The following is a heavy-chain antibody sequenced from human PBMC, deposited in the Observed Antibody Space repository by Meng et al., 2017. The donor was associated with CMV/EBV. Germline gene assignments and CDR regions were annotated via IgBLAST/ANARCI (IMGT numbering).Heavy chain of an antibody. CDR2: ISWNSGSI. CDR1: GFTFDDYA. V-gene: IGHV3-9*01. D-gene: IGHD1-26*01. J-gene: IGHJ1*01. Sequence: SLKISCAASGFTFDDYAMHWVRQAPGKGLEWVSGISWNSGSIGYADSVKGRFTISRDNAKNSLYLQMNSLRAEDTAVYYCARDRWVGATRFFQHWGQGTLVTVSS. CDR3: ARDRWVGATRFFQH.